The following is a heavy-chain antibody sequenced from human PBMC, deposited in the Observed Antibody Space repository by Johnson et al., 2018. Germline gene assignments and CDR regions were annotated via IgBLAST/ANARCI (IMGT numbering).Heavy chain of an antibody. Sequence: QVQLVESGGGVVQPGRSLRLSCTTSGFTFSSYGMHWVRQAPGKGLEWVAVIWYDGSNKYYADSVKGRFAISRDNSRNRLYLQGDSLGPEDTAVYYCGTSPPWIALACFFDSWGQGTLVTVSS. J-gene: IGHJ4*02. V-gene: IGHV3-33*01. D-gene: IGHD6-19*01. CDR2: IWYDGSNK. CDR3: GTSPPWIALACFFDS. CDR1: GFTFSSYG.